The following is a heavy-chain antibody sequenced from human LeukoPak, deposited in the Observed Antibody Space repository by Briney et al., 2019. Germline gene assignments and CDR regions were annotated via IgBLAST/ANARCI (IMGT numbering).Heavy chain of an antibody. D-gene: IGHD3-9*01. V-gene: IGHV1-46*01. Sequence: ASVKVSCKASGYTFTGYYMHWVRQAPGQGLEWMGIINPSGGSTSYAQKFQGRVTMTRDTSTSTVYMELSSLRSEDTAVYYCARGGELRYFEWLLYSAYGYYYGMDVWGQGTTVTVSS. CDR2: INPSGGST. CDR1: GYTFTGYY. CDR3: ARGGELRYFEWLLYSAYGYYYGMDV. J-gene: IGHJ6*02.